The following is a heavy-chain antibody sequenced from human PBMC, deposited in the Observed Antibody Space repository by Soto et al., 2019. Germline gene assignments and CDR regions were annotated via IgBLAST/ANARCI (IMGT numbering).Heavy chain of an antibody. D-gene: IGHD3-3*01. CDR3: TRGRNYDFTTENWFDP. CDR2: IRSKANSYAT. J-gene: IGHJ5*02. CDR1: GFTFSGSA. Sequence: GGSLRLSCAASGFTFSGSAMHWVRQASGKGLEWVGRIRSKANSYATAYAASVKGRFTISRDDSKNTAYLQMNSLKTEDTAVYYCTRGRNYDFTTENWFDPWGQGTLVTVSS. V-gene: IGHV3-73*01.